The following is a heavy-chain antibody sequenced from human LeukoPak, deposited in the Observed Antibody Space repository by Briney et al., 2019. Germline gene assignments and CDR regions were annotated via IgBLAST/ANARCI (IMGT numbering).Heavy chain of an antibody. CDR1: GGSISSSSYY. J-gene: IGHJ4*02. CDR3: ARGVARYYYGSGSYSPYYFDY. CDR2: IYYSGST. D-gene: IGHD3-10*01. Sequence: SETLSLTCTVSGGSISSSSYYWGWIRRPPGKGLEWIGSIYYSGSTYYNPSLKSRVTISVDTSKNQFSLKLSSVTAADTAVYYCARGVARYYYGSGSYSPYYFDYWGQGTLVTVSS. V-gene: IGHV4-39*01.